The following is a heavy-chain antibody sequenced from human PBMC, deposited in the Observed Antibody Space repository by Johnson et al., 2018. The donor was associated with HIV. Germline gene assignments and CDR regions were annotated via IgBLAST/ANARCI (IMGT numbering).Heavy chain of an antibody. D-gene: IGHD1-7*01. CDR1: RFTFSNYW. Sequence: VRLVESGGGLVQSGGSLRLSCAASRFTFSNYWMSWVRQAPGKGLEWVANIKQDGSEKYYVDSVKGRFTISRDNAKNSLYLQMNTLRAGDTAVYYCARGRTGTKYEAFDMWGQGTMVTVSS. CDR3: ARGRTGTKYEAFDM. V-gene: IGHV3-7*04. CDR2: IKQDGSEK. J-gene: IGHJ3*02.